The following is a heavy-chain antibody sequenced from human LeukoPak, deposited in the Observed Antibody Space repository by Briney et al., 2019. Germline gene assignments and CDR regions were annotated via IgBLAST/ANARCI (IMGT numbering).Heavy chain of an antibody. CDR2: ISYDGSNK. D-gene: IGHD3-10*01. CDR3: TKWSTSGSYYTE. Sequence: PGRSLRLSCAASGFTFSSYGMHWVRQAPGKGLEWVAVISYDGSNKYYADSVKGRFTISRDNARNSLYLQMNSLRAEDTAVYYCTKWSTSGSYYTEWGQGTLVTVSS. CDR1: GFTFSSYG. V-gene: IGHV3-30*18. J-gene: IGHJ4*02.